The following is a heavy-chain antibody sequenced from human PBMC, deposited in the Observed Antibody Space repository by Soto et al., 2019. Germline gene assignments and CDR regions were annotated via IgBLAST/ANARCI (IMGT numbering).Heavy chain of an antibody. Sequence: SETLSLTCAVYGGSFSGYYWSWSRQPPGKGLEWIGEINHSGSANYNPSLKSRVTISVDTSKNQFSLKLSSVTAADTAVYYCAREASGSYIGWFDPWGQGTLVTVSA. CDR1: GGSFSGYY. J-gene: IGHJ5*02. V-gene: IGHV4-34*01. D-gene: IGHD1-26*01. CDR3: AREASGSYIGWFDP. CDR2: INHSGSA.